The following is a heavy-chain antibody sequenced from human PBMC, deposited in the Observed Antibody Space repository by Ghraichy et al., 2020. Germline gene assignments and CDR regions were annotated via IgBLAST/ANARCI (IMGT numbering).Heavy chain of an antibody. CDR2: LYYSGNT. CDR3: AAPYYSDSSGYYYKAVFDI. J-gene: IGHJ3*02. Sequence: ESLNISCSVSGGPITSNSYFWGWIRQPPGKGLEWIGSLYYSGNTYYNPSLKSRVTIFIDTSKNQFSLKLSSVTAADTAVYYCAAPYYSDSSGYYYKAVFDIWGQGTMLTVSS. D-gene: IGHD3-22*01. CDR1: GGPITSNSYF. V-gene: IGHV4-39*01.